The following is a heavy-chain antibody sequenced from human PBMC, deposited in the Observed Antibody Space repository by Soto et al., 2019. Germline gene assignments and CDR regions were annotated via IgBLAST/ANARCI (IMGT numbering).Heavy chain of an antibody. D-gene: IGHD6-13*01. J-gene: IGHJ4*02. CDR2: ISHAGNNK. V-gene: IGHV3-30-3*01. CDR3: ARGPSSSWYSHFDF. Sequence: QVQLVESGGGVVQPVRSLRLSCAASGFNFSSYAVHWVRQAPGKGLEWVALISHAGNNKYYKDSVKGRFTISRDNSKNTLYLQMNSLRTEDTAIYYCARGPSSSWYSHFDFWGQGTLVTVSS. CDR1: GFNFSSYA.